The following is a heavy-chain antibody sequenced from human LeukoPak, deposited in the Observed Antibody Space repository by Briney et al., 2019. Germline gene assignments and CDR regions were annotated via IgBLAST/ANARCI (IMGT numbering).Heavy chain of an antibody. J-gene: IGHJ3*02. V-gene: IGHV4-61*02. Sequence: SETLSLTCTVSGGSISSGSYYWSWIRQPAGKGLEWIGRIYTSGSTNYNPSLKSRVTISVDTSKNQFSLKLSSVTAADTAVYYCARDRPPITIFGVVNGAFDIRGQGTMVTVSS. CDR1: GGSISSGSYY. D-gene: IGHD3-3*01. CDR3: ARDRPPITIFGVVNGAFDI. CDR2: IYTSGST.